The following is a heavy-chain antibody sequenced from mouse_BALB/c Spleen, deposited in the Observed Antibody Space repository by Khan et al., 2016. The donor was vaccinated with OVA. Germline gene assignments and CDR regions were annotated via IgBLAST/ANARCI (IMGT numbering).Heavy chain of an antibody. D-gene: IGHD2-14*01. CDR2: IIYTGYT. Sequence: EVQLQESGPSLVKPSQTQSLTCSVTGDSITTGYWNWIRKFPGNKLEYMGYIIYTGYTYYNPSLKSRISITRHTSNNQYYLQLNSVTDDDTATYXCARSTYRYAFVYWGQGTLVTVSA. J-gene: IGHJ3*01. CDR3: ARSTYRYAFVY. V-gene: IGHV3-8*02. CDR1: GDSITTGY.